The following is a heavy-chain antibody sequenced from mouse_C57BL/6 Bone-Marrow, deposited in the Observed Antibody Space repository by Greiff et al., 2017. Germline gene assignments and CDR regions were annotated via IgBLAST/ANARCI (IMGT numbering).Heavy chain of an antibody. CDR3: ARTYYGNPFAY. J-gene: IGHJ3*01. V-gene: IGHV5-12*01. CDR2: ISNGGGST. Sequence: LMESGGGLVQPGGSLKLSCAASGFTFSDYYMYWVRQTPEKRLEWVAYISNGGGSTYYPDTVKGRFTISRDNAKNTLYLQMSRLKTEDTAMYYCARTYYGNPFAYWGQGTLVTVSA. D-gene: IGHD2-10*01. CDR1: GFTFSDYY.